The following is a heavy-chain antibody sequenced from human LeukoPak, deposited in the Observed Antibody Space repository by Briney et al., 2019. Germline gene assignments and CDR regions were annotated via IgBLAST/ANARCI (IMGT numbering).Heavy chain of an antibody. CDR1: GFTFDDYA. J-gene: IGHJ3*02. CDR2: ISWNSGSI. CDR3: ARPFYGDSDAFDI. V-gene: IGHV3-9*01. Sequence: GGSLRLSCAASGFTFDDYAMHWVRQAPGRGLEWVSGISWNSGSIGYADSVKGRFTISRDNAKNSLYLQMNSLRAEDTAVYYCARPFYGDSDAFDIWGQGTMVTVSS. D-gene: IGHD4-17*01.